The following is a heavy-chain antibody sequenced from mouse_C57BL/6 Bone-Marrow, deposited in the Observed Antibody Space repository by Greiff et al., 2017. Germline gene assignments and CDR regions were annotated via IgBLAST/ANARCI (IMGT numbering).Heavy chain of an antibody. CDR3: TRALWLRRGFAY. CDR2: ISSGGDYI. D-gene: IGHD2-2*01. CDR1: GFTFSSYA. V-gene: IGHV5-9-1*02. J-gene: IGHJ3*01. Sequence: EVQRVESGEGLVKPGGSLKLSCAASGFTFSSYAMSWVRQTPEKRLEWVAYISSGGDYIYYADTVKGRFTISRDNARNTLYLQMSSLKSEDTAMYYCTRALWLRRGFAYWGQGTLVTVSA.